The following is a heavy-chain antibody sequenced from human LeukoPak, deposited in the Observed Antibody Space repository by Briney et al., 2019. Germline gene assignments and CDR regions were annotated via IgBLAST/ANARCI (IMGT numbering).Heavy chain of an antibody. D-gene: IGHD3-10*01. CDR3: ARHLRITMVRGVIGRFDP. CDR1: GGSISSYY. CDR2: IYTSGST. Sequence: SETLSLTCTVSGGSISSYYWSWIRQPAGKGLEWIGRIYTSGSTNYNPSLKSRVTMSVGTSKNQFSLKLSSVTAADTAVYYCARHLRITMVRGVIGRFDPWGQGTLVTVSS. V-gene: IGHV4-4*07. J-gene: IGHJ5*02.